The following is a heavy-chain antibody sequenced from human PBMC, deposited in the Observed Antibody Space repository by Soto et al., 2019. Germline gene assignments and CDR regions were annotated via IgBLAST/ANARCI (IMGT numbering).Heavy chain of an antibody. D-gene: IGHD5-12*01. CDR3: AREERWLQFPYYYYGMDV. CDR2: TRNKANSYTT. V-gene: IGHV3-72*01. CDR1: GFTFSDHY. J-gene: IGHJ6*02. Sequence: PGGSLRLCCAASGFTFSDHYMAGVRQAPGKGLEWVGRTRNKANSYTTEYAASVKGRFTISRDDSKNSLYLQMNSLKTEDTAVYYCAREERWLQFPYYYYGMDVWGQGTTVTVSS.